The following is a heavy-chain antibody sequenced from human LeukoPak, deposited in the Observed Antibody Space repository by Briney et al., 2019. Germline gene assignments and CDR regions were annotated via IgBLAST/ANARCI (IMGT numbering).Heavy chain of an antibody. J-gene: IGHJ4*02. CDR2: FDPEDGET. D-gene: IGHD4-17*01. V-gene: IGHV1-24*01. Sequence: ASVKVSCKVSGYTLTEISIHWVRQSPGKGLEWMGGFDPEDGETMYARKFQGRVTMTEDTSTETAYMELGSLRSGDTAVYYCAIYGEWGQGSLVTVSS. CDR3: AIYGE. CDR1: GYTLTEIS.